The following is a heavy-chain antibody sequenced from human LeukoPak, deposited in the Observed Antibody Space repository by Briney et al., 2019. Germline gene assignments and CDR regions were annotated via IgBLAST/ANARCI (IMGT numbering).Heavy chain of an antibody. Sequence: SETLSLTCTVSGGSISSYYWSWLRQPPGKGLEWIGYIYYSGSTYYNPSLKSRVTISVDTSKNQFSLKLSSVTAADTAVYYCARFPAVAFPKIPHPIDYWGQGTLVTVSS. D-gene: IGHD6-19*01. J-gene: IGHJ4*02. CDR3: ARFPAVAFPKIPHPIDY. V-gene: IGHV4-59*08. CDR2: IYYSGST. CDR1: GGSISSYY.